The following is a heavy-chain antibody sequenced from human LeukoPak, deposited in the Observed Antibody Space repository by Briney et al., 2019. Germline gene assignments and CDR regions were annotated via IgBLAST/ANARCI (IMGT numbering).Heavy chain of an antibody. J-gene: IGHJ3*02. V-gene: IGHV4-34*01. CDR3: ARGRYVRGYAFDI. D-gene: IGHD3-16*01. Sequence: SETLSLTCAVYGGSFSGYYWSWIRQPPGKGLEWIGEINHSGSTNYNPSLKSRVTISVDTSKSQFSLKLSSVTAADTAVYYCARGRYVRGYAFDIWGQGTMVTVSS. CDR2: INHSGST. CDR1: GGSFSGYY.